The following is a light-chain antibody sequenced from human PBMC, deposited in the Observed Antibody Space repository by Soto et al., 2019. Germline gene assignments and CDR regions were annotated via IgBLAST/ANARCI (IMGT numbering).Light chain of an antibody. CDR1: QSVSSN. CDR3: QQYNKCPRT. J-gene: IGKJ1*01. Sequence: EIGMTHSQATVSVSAGERATXSCRASQSVSSNLAGYQQKPGHAPRLLIYGASTRATGIPARFSGSGSGTEFTLTISSLQSEDFAVYYCQQYNKCPRTFGQGTKADIK. V-gene: IGKV3-15*01. CDR2: GAS.